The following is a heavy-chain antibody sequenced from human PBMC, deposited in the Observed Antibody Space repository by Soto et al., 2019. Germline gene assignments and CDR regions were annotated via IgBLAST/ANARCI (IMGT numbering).Heavy chain of an antibody. V-gene: IGHV2-5*02. CDR3: AHSVVAGLGYYFDY. D-gene: IGHD6-19*01. CDR1: WFSLSSTRVA. Sequence: SGPTLVNPTQTLTLTCTFSWFSLSSTRVAVGWIRQPPGKALEWLALIYWDDDKRYSPFLKSRLTITKDTSKNQVVLTMTNMDTVDTATYYCAHSVVAGLGYYFDYWGQGTLVTVSS. J-gene: IGHJ4*02. CDR2: IYWDDDK.